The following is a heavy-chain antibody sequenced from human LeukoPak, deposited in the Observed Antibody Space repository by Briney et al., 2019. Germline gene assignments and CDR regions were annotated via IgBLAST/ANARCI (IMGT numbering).Heavy chain of an antibody. CDR2: IYYSGST. J-gene: IGHJ4*02. D-gene: IGHD7-27*01. Sequence: SETLSLTCTVSGGSISSSSYYWGWIRQPPGKGLEWIGSIYYSGSTYYNPSLKSRVTISVDTSKNQFSLKLSSVTAADTAVYYCASPTGDRDDYWGQGTLVTVSS. V-gene: IGHV4-39*07. CDR3: ASPTGDRDDY. CDR1: GGSISSSSYY.